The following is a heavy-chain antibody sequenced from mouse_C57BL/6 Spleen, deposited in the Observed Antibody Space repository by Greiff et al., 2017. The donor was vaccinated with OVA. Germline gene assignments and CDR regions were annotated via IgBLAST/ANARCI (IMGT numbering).Heavy chain of an antibody. D-gene: IGHD6-2*01. V-gene: IGHV5-4*03. CDR3: ASLSYIDV. CDR1: GFTFSSYA. J-gene: IGHJ1*03. Sequence: EVKLVESGGGLVKPGGSLKLSCAASGFTFSSYAMSWVRQTPEKRLEWVATISDGGSYTYYPDNVKGRFTISRDNAKNNLYLQMSHLKSEDTAMYYCASLSYIDVWGTGTTVTVSS. CDR2: ISDGGSYT.